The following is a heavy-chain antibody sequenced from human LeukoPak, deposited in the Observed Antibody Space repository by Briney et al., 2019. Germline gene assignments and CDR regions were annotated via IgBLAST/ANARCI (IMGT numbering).Heavy chain of an antibody. D-gene: IGHD4-23*01. Sequence: GGSLRLSCAASGFTFSSYGMHWVRQAPGKGLEWVAVISYDGSNKYYADSVKGRFTISRDNSKNTLYLQMNSLRAEDTAVYYCAREGGDLRWKNRFDFWGQGTLVTVSS. CDR2: ISYDGSNK. V-gene: IGHV3-30*03. J-gene: IGHJ4*02. CDR1: GFTFSSYG. CDR3: AREGGDLRWKNRFDF.